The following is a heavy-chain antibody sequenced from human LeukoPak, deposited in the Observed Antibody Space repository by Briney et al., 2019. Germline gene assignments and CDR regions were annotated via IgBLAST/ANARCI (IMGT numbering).Heavy chain of an antibody. J-gene: IGHJ4*02. V-gene: IGHV3-7*03. CDR1: GFTFSIYW. D-gene: IGHD3-10*01. CDR3: AKAPRRFRGIIVTPLYYLDY. CDR2: MKGDGSVK. Sequence: GGSLRLSCAASGFTFSIYWMSWVRQAPGKGLEWVASMKGDGSVKHFLDSVEGRFTISRDNSKNTLFLQMNSLRAEDTAVYYCAKAPRRFRGIIVTPLYYLDYWGQGTLVTVSS.